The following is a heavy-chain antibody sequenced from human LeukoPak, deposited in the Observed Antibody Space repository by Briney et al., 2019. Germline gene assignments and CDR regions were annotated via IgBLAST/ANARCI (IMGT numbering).Heavy chain of an antibody. Sequence: ASVTVSCTASGYTFTSYGISWVRQAPGQGLEWMGWISAYNGNTNYAQKLQGRVTMTTDTSTSTAYMELRSLRSDDTAVYYCARDALQYQLLYPNWFDPWGQGTLVTVSS. D-gene: IGHD2-2*02. CDR1: GYTFTSYG. J-gene: IGHJ5*02. CDR2: ISAYNGNT. V-gene: IGHV1-18*01. CDR3: ARDALQYQLLYPNWFDP.